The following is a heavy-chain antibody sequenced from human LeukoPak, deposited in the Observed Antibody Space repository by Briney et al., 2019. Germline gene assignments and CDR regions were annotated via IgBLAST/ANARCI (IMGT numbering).Heavy chain of an antibody. CDR2: VSSDGSRQ. D-gene: IGHD2-21*02. Sequence: PGTSLRLSCAASGFSFSSYVMHWVRQAPGKGLEWVALVSSDGSRQHYGDSVQGLFTISRDDSKNAVFLQMNSLRPEDTAVYYCARDLVTSSAPDPYFYYMDVWGKGTTVTVSS. V-gene: IGHV3-30*04. CDR3: ARDLVTSSAPDPYFYYMDV. CDR1: GFSFSSYV. J-gene: IGHJ6*03.